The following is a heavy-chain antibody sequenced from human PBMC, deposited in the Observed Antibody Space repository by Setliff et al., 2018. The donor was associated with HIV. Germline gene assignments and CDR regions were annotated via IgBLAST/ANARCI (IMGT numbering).Heavy chain of an antibody. J-gene: IGHJ5*02. CDR3: ARALYGDYGGDLNWLDP. V-gene: IGHV7-4-1*02. D-gene: IGHD4-17*01. CDR1: GYTFINYA. Sequence: WASVKVSCKASGYTFINYAMNWVRQAPGQGLEWMGWINTLTGSPTYAQAFTGRFVFSVDTSVTTAYLQISGLKADDTAVYYCARALYGDYGGDLNWLDPWGQGTLVTVPQ. CDR2: INTLTGSP.